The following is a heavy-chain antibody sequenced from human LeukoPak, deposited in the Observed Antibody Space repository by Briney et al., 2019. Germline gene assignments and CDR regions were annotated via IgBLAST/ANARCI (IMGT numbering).Heavy chain of an antibody. J-gene: IGHJ4*02. CDR3: ARGAGYSGYDVDY. CDR2: MNPNSGNT. CDR1: VYTFTSYD. V-gene: IGHV1-8*01. Sequence: GSVKVSCKASVYTFTSYDINRVRQATGQGLEWMGWMNPNSGNTGYAQKFQGRVTMTRNTSISTAYMELSSLRSEDTAVYYCARGAGYSGYDVDYWGQGTLVTVSS. D-gene: IGHD5-12*01.